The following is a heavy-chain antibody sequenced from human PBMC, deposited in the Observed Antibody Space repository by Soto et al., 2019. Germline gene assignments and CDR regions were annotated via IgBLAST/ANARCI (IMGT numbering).Heavy chain of an antibody. CDR3: ARERCSGDCYLDS. CDR1: GFTFSAHI. CDR2: ISRSVDYM. Sequence: EVQLVESGGGLVKPGGSLRLSCTASGFTFSAHIMTWVRQAPGQGLEWVSSISRSVDYMYYADSVKGRFTISRDNAKNARYLQMNSLSADDTAIYFCARERCSGDCYLDSWGQGTLVTVSS. V-gene: IGHV3-21*01. J-gene: IGHJ4*02. D-gene: IGHD2-21*02.